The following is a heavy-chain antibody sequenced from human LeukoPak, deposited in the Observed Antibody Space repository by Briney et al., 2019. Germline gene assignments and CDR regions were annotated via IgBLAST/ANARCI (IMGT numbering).Heavy chain of an antibody. CDR2: IKQDESEG. J-gene: IGHJ4*02. CDR1: GFTFSNYW. Sequence: GGSLRLSCAASGFTFSNYWMSWVRQAPGKGLEWVANIKQDESEGYYVDSVKGRFTISRDNAKNSLYLQMNSLRAEDTAVYYCARYGGSYYFDNWGQGTLVTVSS. V-gene: IGHV3-7*01. D-gene: IGHD1-26*01. CDR3: ARYGGSYYFDN.